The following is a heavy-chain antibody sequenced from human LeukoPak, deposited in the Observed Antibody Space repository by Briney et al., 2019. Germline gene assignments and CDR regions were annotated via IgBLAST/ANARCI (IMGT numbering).Heavy chain of an antibody. V-gene: IGHV4-38-2*01. CDR2: TYHSGST. J-gene: IGHJ4*02. D-gene: IGHD4-17*01. Sequence: PSETLSLTCAVSGYSISSGYYWGWIRQPPGKGLEWIGSTYHSGSTYYNPSLKSRVTISVDTSKNQFSLKLSSVTAADTAVYYCARRAEDYGDYGLDYWGQGTLVTVSS. CDR1: GYSISSGYY. CDR3: ARRAEDYGDYGLDY.